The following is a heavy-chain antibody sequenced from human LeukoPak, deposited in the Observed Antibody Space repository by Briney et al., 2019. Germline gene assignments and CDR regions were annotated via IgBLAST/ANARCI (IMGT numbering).Heavy chain of an antibody. CDR3: AKDIGGSGWYYFDS. J-gene: IGHJ4*02. CDR2: ISGNSGSI. Sequence: PGRSLRLAFAAAGFTFDDYGIHWGRQAPRKCLEWVSCISGNSGSIGYADSVKGRFTIYSDNAKNYLYLQMNSLRAEDTALYYCAKDIGGSGWYYFDSWGQGTLVTVSS. V-gene: IGHV3-9*01. CDR1: GFTFDDYG. D-gene: IGHD6-19*01.